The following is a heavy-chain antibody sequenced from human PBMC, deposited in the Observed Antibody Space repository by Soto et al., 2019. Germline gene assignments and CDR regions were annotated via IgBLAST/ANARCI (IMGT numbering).Heavy chain of an antibody. CDR1: GFSLSNARMG. D-gene: IGHD1-26*01. CDR2: IFSNDEK. J-gene: IGHJ3*02. CDR3: TRMVDEWGAFDI. V-gene: IGHV2-26*01. Sequence: QVTCKESGPVLVKPTETLTLTCTVSGFSLSNARMGVSWIRQPPGKALEWLAHIFSNDEKSYSTSLKSRLTITKDTSKSQVVLTMTNIDPVDTATYCGTRMVDEWGAFDIWGEGRTVTV.